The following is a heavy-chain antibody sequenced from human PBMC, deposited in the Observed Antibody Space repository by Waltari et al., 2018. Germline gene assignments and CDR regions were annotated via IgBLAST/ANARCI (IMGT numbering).Heavy chain of an antibody. CDR2: IYYSGST. CDR1: GGSISSSSYY. Sequence: QLQLQESGPGLVKPSETLSLTCTVSGGSISSSSYYWGWIRQPPGMGREWVGSIYYSGSTDNHPSLKIRVTISVDTSKNQFSLKLSSVTAADTAVYYCARHPAMTIMLWYFDLWGRGTLVTVSS. D-gene: IGHD2-8*01. CDR3: ARHPAMTIMLWYFDL. V-gene: IGHV4-39*01. J-gene: IGHJ2*01.